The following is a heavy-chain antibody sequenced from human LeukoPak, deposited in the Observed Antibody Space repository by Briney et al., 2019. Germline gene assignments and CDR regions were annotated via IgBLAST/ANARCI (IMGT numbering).Heavy chain of an antibody. CDR3: ARVGSSGWFINYYFDY. CDR1: GYTFTSYD. J-gene: IGHJ4*02. CDR2: MNPNSGNT. D-gene: IGHD6-19*01. V-gene: IGHV1-8*01. Sequence: GASVKVPCKASGYTFTSYDINWVRQATGQGLEWMGWMNPNSGNTGYAQKFQGRVTMTRNTSISTAYMELSSLRSEDTAVYYCARVGSSGWFINYYFDYWGQGTLVTVSS.